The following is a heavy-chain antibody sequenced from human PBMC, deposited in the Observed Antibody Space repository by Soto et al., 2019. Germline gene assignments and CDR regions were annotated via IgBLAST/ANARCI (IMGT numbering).Heavy chain of an antibody. V-gene: IGHV1-69*02. D-gene: IGHD3-10*01. CDR3: ARGTYYYGSGSPEGTDY. CDR2: IIPILGIA. Sequence: SVKVSCKASGGTFSSYTISWVRQAPGQGLEWMGRIIPILGIANYAQKFQGRVTITADKSTSTAYMELSSLRSEDTAVYYCARGTYYYGSGSPEGTDYWGQGTLVTVSS. J-gene: IGHJ4*02. CDR1: GGTFSSYT.